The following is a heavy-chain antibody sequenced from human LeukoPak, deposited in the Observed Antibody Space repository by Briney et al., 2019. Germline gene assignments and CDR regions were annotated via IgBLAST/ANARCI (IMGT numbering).Heavy chain of an antibody. CDR2: INPNSGGT. J-gene: IGHJ4*02. CDR3: ARLIVGATADY. V-gene: IGHV1-2*02. Sequence: GASVKVSCKASGYTFTGYYMHWVRQAPGQGLEWMGWINPNSGGTNYAQKFQGRVTMTRDTSISTAYMELRSLRSDDTAVYYCARLIVGATADYWGQGTLVTVSS. CDR1: GYTFTGYY. D-gene: IGHD1-26*01.